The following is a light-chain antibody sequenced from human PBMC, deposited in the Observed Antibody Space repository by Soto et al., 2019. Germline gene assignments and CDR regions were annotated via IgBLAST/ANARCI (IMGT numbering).Light chain of an antibody. Sequence: QSALTQPAPVAGSPGQTITISCSGTTXDVGGYNLVSWYQQHTAKAPKLLIYEGTQRPSGVSSRFSGSKSGNTASLTISGLQAEDEADYYCCSSASSSSSVFGTGTKVTVL. CDR2: EGT. CDR1: TXDVGGYNL. V-gene: IGLV2-23*01. J-gene: IGLJ1*01. CDR3: CSSASSSSSV.